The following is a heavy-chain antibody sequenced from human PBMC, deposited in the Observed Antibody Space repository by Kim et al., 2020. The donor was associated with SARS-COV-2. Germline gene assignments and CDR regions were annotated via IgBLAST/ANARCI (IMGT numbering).Heavy chain of an antibody. CDR3: ARARRSQDIVVVPAAIRYYYYYMDV. D-gene: IGHD2-2*01. CDR2: INPNSGGT. V-gene: IGHV1-2*02. CDR1: GYTFTGYY. Sequence: ASVKVSCKASGYTFTGYYMHWVRQAPGQGLEWMGWINPNSGGTNYAQKFQGRVTMTRDTSISTAYMELSRLRSDDTAVYYCARARRSQDIVVVPAAIRYYYYYMDVWGKGTTVTVSS. J-gene: IGHJ6*03.